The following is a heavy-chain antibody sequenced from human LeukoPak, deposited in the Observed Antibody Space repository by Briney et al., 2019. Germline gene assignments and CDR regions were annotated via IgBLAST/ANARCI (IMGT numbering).Heavy chain of an antibody. J-gene: IGHJ4*02. CDR1: GFTFSSYS. V-gene: IGHV3-21*01. D-gene: IGHD4-17*01. CDR2: ISSSSSYI. Sequence: GGSLRLSCAASGFTFSSYSMNWVRQAPGKGLEWVSSISSSSSYIYYADSVKGRFTISRDNAKNSLYLQMNSLRAEDTAVYYCARPLRDYGVREDYWGQGTLVTVSS. CDR3: ARPLRDYGVREDY.